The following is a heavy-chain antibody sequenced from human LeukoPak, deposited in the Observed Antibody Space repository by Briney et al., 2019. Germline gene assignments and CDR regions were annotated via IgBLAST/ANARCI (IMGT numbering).Heavy chain of an antibody. Sequence: SETLSLTCTVSGGSISSSSYYWGWIRQPPGKGLEWIGSIYYSGSTNYNPSLKSRVTISVDTSKNQFSLKLSSVTAADTAVYYCARGAGYDFWSGYSERNLDYWGQGTLVTVSS. CDR1: GGSISSSSYY. CDR3: ARGAGYDFWSGYSERNLDY. V-gene: IGHV4-39*07. D-gene: IGHD3-3*01. J-gene: IGHJ4*02. CDR2: IYYSGST.